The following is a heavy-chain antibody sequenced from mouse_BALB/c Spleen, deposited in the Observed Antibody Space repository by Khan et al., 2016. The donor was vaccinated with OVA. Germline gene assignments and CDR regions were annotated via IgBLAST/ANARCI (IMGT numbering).Heavy chain of an antibody. CDR1: GYSFTTYY. V-gene: IGHV1-31*01. Sequence: VQLKQSGPELMKPGASVKISCRASGYSFTTYYIHWVKQSHGKTLEWIGYIDPFNGGSTYNQKFNDTATLTVDKSSSTAYMHLSSLTSEDSAVYYGTRHGSTSWCAYWGQGTLVTVSA. D-gene: IGHD1-1*01. CDR3: TRHGSTSWCAY. J-gene: IGHJ3*01. CDR2: IDPFNGGS.